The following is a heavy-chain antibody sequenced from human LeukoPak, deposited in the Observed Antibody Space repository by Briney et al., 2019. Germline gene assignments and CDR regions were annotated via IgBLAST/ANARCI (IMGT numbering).Heavy chain of an antibody. V-gene: IGHV4-59*08. Sequence: PSETLSLTCTVSGGSMSNYYWNWIRQPPGKGLEWIGYMFYTGSGKYNPSLKSRVTISVDTSKNQFSLKLSSVTAADTAVYYCARLYYYDSSGYCPEGGAFDIWGQGTMVTVSS. D-gene: IGHD3-22*01. J-gene: IGHJ3*02. CDR1: GGSMSNYY. CDR3: ARLYYYDSSGYCPEGGAFDI. CDR2: MFYTGSG.